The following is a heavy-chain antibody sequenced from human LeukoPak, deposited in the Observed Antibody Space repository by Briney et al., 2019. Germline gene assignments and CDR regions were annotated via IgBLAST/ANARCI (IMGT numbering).Heavy chain of an antibody. CDR3: ARVRRVQYYYYYMDV. D-gene: IGHD1-1*01. Sequence: PGGSLRLSCAASGFTFSDYYMSWIRQAPGTGLEWVSYISSSGSTIYYADSVKGRFTISRDNAKNSLYLQMNSLRAEDTAVYYCARVRRVQYYYYYMDVWGKGTTVTVSS. V-gene: IGHV3-11*01. CDR2: ISSSGSTI. CDR1: GFTFSDYY. J-gene: IGHJ6*03.